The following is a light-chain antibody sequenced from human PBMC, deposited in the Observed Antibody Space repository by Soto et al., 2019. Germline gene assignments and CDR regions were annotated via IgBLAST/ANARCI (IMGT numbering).Light chain of an antibody. CDR3: QHTHISPIT. J-gene: IGKJ5*01. CDR2: SSS. V-gene: IGKV1-39*01. CDR1: QTINTN. Sequence: DIEMTQSPASLSASVGDRVTISCRTSQTINTNLNWYQQRPGKAPKLLIYSSSSLMSGVPPRFSGSGSGTDFTLTISSLQPEDFATYFCQHTHISPITFGQGTRLDIK.